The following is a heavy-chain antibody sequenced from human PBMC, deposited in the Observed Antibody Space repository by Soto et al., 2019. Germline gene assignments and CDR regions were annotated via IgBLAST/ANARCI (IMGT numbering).Heavy chain of an antibody. CDR1: GFTFSSYA. Sequence: GGSLRLSCAASGFTFSSYAMSWVRQAPGKGLEWVSAISGSGGSTYYSCSVKGRFTISRDNSKNTLYLQMNSLSDEDTAVYYCAKSPERSSSSGYYFDYWGQGTLVTVSS. V-gene: IGHV3-23*01. CDR3: AKSPERSSSSGYYFDY. J-gene: IGHJ4*02. D-gene: IGHD6-6*01. CDR2: ISGSGGST.